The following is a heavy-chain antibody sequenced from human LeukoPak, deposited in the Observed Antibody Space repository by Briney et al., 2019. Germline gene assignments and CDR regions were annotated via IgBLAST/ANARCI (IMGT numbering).Heavy chain of an antibody. D-gene: IGHD5-24*01. V-gene: IGHV4-30-2*01. CDR3: ARQWGRWPNLAFDI. CDR1: GGSISSGGYY. CDR2: IYHSGST. Sequence: SQTLSLTCTVSGGSISSGGYYWSWIRQPPGKGLEWIGYIYHSGSTYYNPSLKSRVTISVDRSKNQFSLKLSSVTAADTAVYYCARQWGRWPNLAFDIWGQGTMVTVSS. J-gene: IGHJ3*02.